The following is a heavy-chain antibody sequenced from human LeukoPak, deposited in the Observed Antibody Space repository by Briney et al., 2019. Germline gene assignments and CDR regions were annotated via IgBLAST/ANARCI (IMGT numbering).Heavy chain of an antibody. CDR3: AKDSSTSNYYYGLDV. D-gene: IGHD6-13*01. V-gene: IGHV3-30*18. CDR1: GFTFSSYG. J-gene: IGHJ6*02. Sequence: PGGSLRLSCAASGFTFSSYGMHWVRQAPGKGLEWVAVISYDGSNKYYADSVKGRFTIARDNSKNTLYLQMNSLRGDDTGMYFCAKDSSTSNYYYGLDVWGQGTTVTVSS. CDR2: ISYDGSNK.